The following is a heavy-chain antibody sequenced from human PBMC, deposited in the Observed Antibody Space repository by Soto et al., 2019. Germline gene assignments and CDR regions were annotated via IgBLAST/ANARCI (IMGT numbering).Heavy chain of an antibody. V-gene: IGHV4-59*01. CDR1: GGSINSYY. CDR3: ARGQQHYYYYNMDV. D-gene: IGHD6-13*01. CDR2: IYYSGNT. J-gene: IGHJ6*03. Sequence: QVQLQESGPGLVKPSETLSLTCTVSGGSINSYYWTWIRRPPGKGLEWIGYIYYSGNTDYNPSLKSRVTISIDTSKNQFSLKLSSVTAADTAVYYCARGQQHYYYYNMDVWGQGTTVTVSS.